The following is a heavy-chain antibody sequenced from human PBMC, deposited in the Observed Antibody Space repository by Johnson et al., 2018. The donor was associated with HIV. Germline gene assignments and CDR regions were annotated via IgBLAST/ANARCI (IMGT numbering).Heavy chain of an antibody. CDR3: ARSGGYPNAFEI. CDR1: GLIFNTYG. CDR2: ISYDGSKK. J-gene: IGHJ3*02. D-gene: IGHD6-13*01. Sequence: QEQLVESGGGVVQPGRSLRLSCAASGLIFNTYGMHWVRQAPGKGLEWVAVISYDGSKKYYADSVKGRFTISRDNSKNSLFLQMNRLRVEDTAVYYCARSGGYPNAFEIWGQGAMVTVSS. V-gene: IGHV3-30*14.